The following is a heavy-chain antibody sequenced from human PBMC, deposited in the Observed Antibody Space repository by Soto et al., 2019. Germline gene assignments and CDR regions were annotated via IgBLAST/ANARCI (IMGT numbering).Heavy chain of an antibody. CDR3: ATEPITMVRRPPTI. J-gene: IGHJ3*02. CDR1: GYTFTSYG. V-gene: IGHV1-18*01. D-gene: IGHD3-10*01. Sequence: ASVKVSCKASGYTFTSYGISWVRQAPGQGLEWMGWISAYNGNTNYAQKLQGRVTMTTDTSTSTAYMELRSLRSDDTAVYYCATEPITMVRRPPTIWGQGTMVTVS. CDR2: ISAYNGNT.